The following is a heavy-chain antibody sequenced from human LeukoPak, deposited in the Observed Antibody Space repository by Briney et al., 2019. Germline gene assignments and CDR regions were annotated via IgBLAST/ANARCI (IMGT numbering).Heavy chain of an antibody. CDR3: ARTVSGYSYAFDY. Sequence: GSSVKVSCKASGGTFSGYAISWVRQAPGQGLEWMGGIIPIFGTANYAQKFQGRVTITADESTSTAYMELSSLRSEDTAVYYCARTVSGYSYAFDYWGQGTLVTVSS. J-gene: IGHJ4*02. D-gene: IGHD5-18*01. CDR2: IIPIFGTA. V-gene: IGHV1-69*01. CDR1: GGTFSGYA.